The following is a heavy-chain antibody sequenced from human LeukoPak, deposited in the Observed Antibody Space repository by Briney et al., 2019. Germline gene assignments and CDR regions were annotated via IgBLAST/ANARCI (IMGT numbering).Heavy chain of an antibody. Sequence: GGSLRLSCAASGFTFSSYGMSWVRQAPGKGLEWVSGISGSGGSTFYADSVKGRFTISRDNSKNTLYLQMSSLRAEDTAVYYCAKDRNGDFAYYFDFWGQGTLVTVSS. CDR2: ISGSGGST. J-gene: IGHJ4*02. D-gene: IGHD4-17*01. CDR3: AKDRNGDFAYYFDF. CDR1: GFTFSSYG. V-gene: IGHV3-23*01.